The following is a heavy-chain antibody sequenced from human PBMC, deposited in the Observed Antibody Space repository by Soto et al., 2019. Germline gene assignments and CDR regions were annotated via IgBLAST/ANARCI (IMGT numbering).Heavy chain of an antibody. J-gene: IGHJ5*02. D-gene: IGHD3-16*01. V-gene: IGHV4-31*03. CDR3: XXRVAXFDNWFDP. CDR1: GGSISSGGYY. CDR2: IYYSGST. Sequence: QVQLQESGPGLVKPSQTLSLTCTVSGGSISSGGYYWSWIRQHPGKGLEWIGYIYYSGSTYYNPSLKSRVTISVDTSKNXXXLXXXXXTXXXXXXXXXXRVAXFDNWFDPWGQGTLVTVSS.